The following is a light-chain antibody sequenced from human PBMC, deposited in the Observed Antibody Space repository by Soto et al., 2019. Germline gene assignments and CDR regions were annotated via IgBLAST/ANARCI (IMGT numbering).Light chain of an antibody. V-gene: IGLV1-40*01. J-gene: IGLJ1*01. Sequence: QSVLTQPPSVSGAPGQRVTISCTGSSSNIGAGYDVQWYQQLPGTAPKLLIYGNSNRPSGVPDRFSGSKSGTSASLAITGLQAEDEADYYCQSYDSSLLGVFGTGTKLTVL. CDR3: QSYDSSLLGV. CDR1: SSNIGAGYD. CDR2: GNS.